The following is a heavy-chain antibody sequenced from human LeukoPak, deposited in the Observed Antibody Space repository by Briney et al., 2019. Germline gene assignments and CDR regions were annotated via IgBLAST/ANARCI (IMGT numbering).Heavy chain of an antibody. CDR3: AKDSVWFGEYTEYYFDY. Sequence: GGSLRLSCAASGFTFSSYGMSWVRQAPGKGLEWVSAISGSGGSTYYADSVKGRFTISRDNSKNTLYLQMNSLRAEDTGVYYCAKDSVWFGEYTEYYFDYWGQGTLVTVSS. CDR2: ISGSGGST. V-gene: IGHV3-23*01. J-gene: IGHJ4*02. D-gene: IGHD3-10*01. CDR1: GFTFSSYG.